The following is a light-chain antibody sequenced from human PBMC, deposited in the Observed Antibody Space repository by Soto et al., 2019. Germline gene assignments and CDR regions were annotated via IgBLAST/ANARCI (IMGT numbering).Light chain of an antibody. CDR3: AVWDDGLNGVV. J-gene: IGLJ2*01. CDR1: SSNIGSNT. CDR2: SNN. V-gene: IGLV1-44*01. Sequence: QSALTQPPSASGTPGQRVTISCSGSSSNIGSNTVNWYQQLPGTAPKLFIYSNNQRPSGVPDRFSGSKSGTSASLAISGLQSEDEADYYCAVWDDGLNGVVFGGGTKVTVL.